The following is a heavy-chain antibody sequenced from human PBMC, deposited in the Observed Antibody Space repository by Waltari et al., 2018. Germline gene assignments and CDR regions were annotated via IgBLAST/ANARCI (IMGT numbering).Heavy chain of an antibody. J-gene: IGHJ5*02. D-gene: IGHD4-17*01. CDR3: ARGFWFATVSTFTWFDP. CDR2: ISSTSHYI. V-gene: IGHV3-21*01. Sequence: EVQLVESGGGLVQPGESLRLSCAASGFHFSPYWMSWVRQAPGKGLEWVASISSTSHYIYYADSVKGRFTISRDNAKNSLYLQMNSLRAEDTAVYYCARGFWFATVSTFTWFDPWGQGTLVTVSS. CDR1: GFHFSPYW.